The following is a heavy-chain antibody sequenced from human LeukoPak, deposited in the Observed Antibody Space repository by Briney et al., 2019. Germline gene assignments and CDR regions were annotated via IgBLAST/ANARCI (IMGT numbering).Heavy chain of an antibody. V-gene: IGHV4-59*01. Sequence: ETLSLTCTVSGDSMSNYYWSWIRQPPGKGLEWIGNIYYSGNINYNPSLKSRLTISVDTSKNQFSLKLSSVTAADTAVYYCTRGRIYYDSSGFRYWGQGTLVTVSS. CDR1: GDSMSNYY. D-gene: IGHD3-22*01. CDR3: TRGRIYYDSSGFRY. CDR2: IYYSGNI. J-gene: IGHJ4*02.